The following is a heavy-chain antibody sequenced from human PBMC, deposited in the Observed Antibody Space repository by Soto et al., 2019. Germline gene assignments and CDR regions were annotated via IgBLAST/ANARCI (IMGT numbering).Heavy chain of an antibody. CDR3: ARRGGCIGGSCYPSSFYYYGMDV. J-gene: IGHJ6*02. Sequence: GESLKISCKGSGYSFDTYWIGWVRQITGKGLELMGIIFPGDSDTRYSPSFQGQVTISADKSINTAYLQWSSLKASDTAMYCCARRGGCIGGSCYPSSFYYYGMDVWGQGTTVTVSS. CDR1: GYSFDTYW. CDR2: IFPGDSDT. D-gene: IGHD2-15*01. V-gene: IGHV5-51*01.